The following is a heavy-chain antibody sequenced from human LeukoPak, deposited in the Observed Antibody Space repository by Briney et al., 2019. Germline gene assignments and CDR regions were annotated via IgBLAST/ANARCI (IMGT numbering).Heavy chain of an antibody. Sequence: PSETLSLTCTVSGGSISSYYWSWIWQPPGKGLEWIGYIYYSGSTNYNPSLKSRVTISVDTSKNQFSLKLSSVTAADTAVYYCARRITRVVRGVIKDAFDIWGQGTMVTVSS. J-gene: IGHJ3*02. CDR1: GGSISSYY. CDR2: IYYSGST. D-gene: IGHD3-10*01. V-gene: IGHV4-59*01. CDR3: ARRITRVVRGVIKDAFDI.